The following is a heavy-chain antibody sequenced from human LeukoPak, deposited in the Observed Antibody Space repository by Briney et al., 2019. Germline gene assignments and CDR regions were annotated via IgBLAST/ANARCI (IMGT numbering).Heavy chain of an antibody. CDR3: TKFTSIAARPDY. V-gene: IGHV3-73*01. Sequence: GGSLRLSCAASGFTFSGSAMHWVRQASGKGLEWVGRIRSKANSYATAYAASVKGRFTISRDDSKNTAYLQMNSLKTEDTAVYYCTKFTSIAARPDYWGQGTLVTVSS. CDR1: GFTFSGSA. J-gene: IGHJ4*02. CDR2: IRSKANSYAT. D-gene: IGHD6-6*01.